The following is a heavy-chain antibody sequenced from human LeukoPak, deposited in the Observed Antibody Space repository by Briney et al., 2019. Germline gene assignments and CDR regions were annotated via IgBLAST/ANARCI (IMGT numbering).Heavy chain of an antibody. CDR2: ISYDGSNK. V-gene: IGHV3-30*18. J-gene: IGHJ1*01. CDR1: GFTFSSYG. CDR3: AKDSGVPAAMAPYFQH. Sequence: SGRSLRLSCAASGFTFSSYGMHWVRQAPGKGLEWVAVISYDGSNKYYADSVKGRFTISRDNSKNTLYLQMNSLRAEDTAVYYCAKDSGVPAAMAPYFQHWGQGTLVTVSS. D-gene: IGHD2-2*01.